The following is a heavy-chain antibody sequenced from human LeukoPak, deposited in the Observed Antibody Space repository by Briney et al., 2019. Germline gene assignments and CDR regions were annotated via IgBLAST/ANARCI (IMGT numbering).Heavy chain of an antibody. V-gene: IGHV1-2*02. D-gene: IGHD2-15*01. J-gene: IGHJ5*02. CDR2: INPKSGGT. CDR1: GYTFSDNY. CDR3: ARAHCSGGACPNWFDP. Sequence: ASVKVSCKASGYTFSDNYLHWVRQAPGQGLEWMGWINPKSGGTEYAQKFQGRVTMTRDTSLSTVYMELSSLRSDDTAVYYCARAHCSGGACPNWFDPWGQGTLVTVSS.